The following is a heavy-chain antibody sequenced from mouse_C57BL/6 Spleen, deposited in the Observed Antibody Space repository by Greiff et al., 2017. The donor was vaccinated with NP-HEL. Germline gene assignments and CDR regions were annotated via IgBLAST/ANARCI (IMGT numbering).Heavy chain of an antibody. CDR2: ISYSGST. V-gene: IGHV3-1*01. J-gene: IGHJ4*01. Sequence: VQLKESGPGMVKPSQSLYLSCTVTGYSITSGCDWHWIRHFPGNKLEWMGYISYSGSTHYHPSFKSRFSITHDTSKNPFFLKLNSVTTEDTSTYYCARGTVYYAMDYWGQGTSVTVSS. CDR3: ARGTVYYAMDY. CDR1: GYSITSGCD. D-gene: IGHD4-1*01.